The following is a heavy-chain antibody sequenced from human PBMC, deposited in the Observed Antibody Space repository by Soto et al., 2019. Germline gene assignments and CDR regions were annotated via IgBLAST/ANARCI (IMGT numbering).Heavy chain of an antibody. CDR3: ARVAGDILTGYYEAHFDY. V-gene: IGHV4-59*01. CDR1: GGSISSYY. Sequence: SETLSLTCTVSGGSISSYYWSWIRQPPGKGLEWIGYIYYSGSTNYNPSLKSRVTISVDTSKNQFSLKLSSVSAADTAVYYCARVAGDILTGYYEAHFDYWGQGTLVTVSS. J-gene: IGHJ4*02. D-gene: IGHD3-9*01. CDR2: IYYSGST.